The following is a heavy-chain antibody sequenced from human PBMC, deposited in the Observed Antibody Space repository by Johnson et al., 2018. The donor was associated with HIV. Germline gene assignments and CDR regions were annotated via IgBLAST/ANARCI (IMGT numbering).Heavy chain of an antibody. CDR2: MWYDGSNK. Sequence: QVQLVESGGGVVQPGRSLRLSCAASGFTFSSYGMHWVRQAPGKGLEWVAVMWYDGSNKYYADSVKGRFTISRDNSKNTLYLQMGSLRAEDMAVYYCATSTVSDSSSWYHLEMAFDIWGQGTMVTVSS. D-gene: IGHD6-13*01. CDR3: ATSTVSDSSSWYHLEMAFDI. CDR1: GFTFSSYG. V-gene: IGHV3-33*01. J-gene: IGHJ3*02.